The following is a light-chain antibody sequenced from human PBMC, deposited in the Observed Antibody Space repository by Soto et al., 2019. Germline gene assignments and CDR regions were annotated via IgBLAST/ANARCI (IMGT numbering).Light chain of an antibody. Sequence: VFTKSPATLSLSPSKIATLSCRASHSVRISHLSWYQQKPGQAPRLLIYGASSRATGIPDRFSGSGSGTEFTLTISRLEPEDFAVYYCQQYGSSPRTFGQGTKVDTK. J-gene: IGKJ1*01. CDR3: QQYGSSPRT. V-gene: IGKV3-20*01. CDR1: HSVRISH. CDR2: GAS.